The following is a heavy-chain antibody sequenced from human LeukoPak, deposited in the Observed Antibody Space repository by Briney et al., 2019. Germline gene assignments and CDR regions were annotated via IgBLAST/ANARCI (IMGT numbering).Heavy chain of an antibody. Sequence: GGSLRLSCAASGFTVSSNYMSWVRQAPGKGLEWVSVIYSGGSTYYADSVKGRFTISRDNSKNTLYLQMNSLRAEETAVYYCASLAVATITGDYWGQGTLVTVSS. CDR1: GFTVSSNY. CDR2: IYSGGST. CDR3: ASLAVATITGDY. V-gene: IGHV3-66*01. J-gene: IGHJ4*02. D-gene: IGHD5-12*01.